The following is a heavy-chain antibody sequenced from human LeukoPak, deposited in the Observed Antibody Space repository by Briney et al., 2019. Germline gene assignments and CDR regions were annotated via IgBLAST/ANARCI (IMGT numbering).Heavy chain of an antibody. Sequence: ASVKVSCKASGYTFTGYYMHWVRQAPGQGLEWMGWINPNSGGTNYAQKFQGRVTMTGDPSISTAYVELSRLRSDDTAVYYCSTVGPVWFGELFPWGQGTLVTVSS. D-gene: IGHD3-10*01. CDR3: STVGPVWFGELFP. CDR1: GYTFTGYY. V-gene: IGHV1-2*02. CDR2: INPNSGGT. J-gene: IGHJ5*02.